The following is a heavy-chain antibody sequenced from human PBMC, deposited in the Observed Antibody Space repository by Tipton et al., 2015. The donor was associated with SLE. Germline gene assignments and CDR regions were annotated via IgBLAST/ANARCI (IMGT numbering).Heavy chain of an antibody. CDR3: ARDYYGSGFDAFDI. Sequence: TLSLTCTVSGGSISNYYWSWIRQPPGKGLEWIGYIFYSGSTNSNPSLKSRVTISVDTSKNQFSLRLSSVTAADTAVYYCARDYYGSGFDAFDIWGQGTMVTVSS. CDR2: IFYSGST. CDR1: GGSISNYY. J-gene: IGHJ3*02. D-gene: IGHD3-10*01. V-gene: IGHV4-59*01.